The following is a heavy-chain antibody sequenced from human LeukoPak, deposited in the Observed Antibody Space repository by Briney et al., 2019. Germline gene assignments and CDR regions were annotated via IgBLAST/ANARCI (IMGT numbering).Heavy chain of an antibody. CDR2: IRYDGTNK. Sequence: KSGGSLRLSCAASGFTFSSCGMHWVRQAPGKGLEWVAFIRYDGTNKYYADSVKGRFTISRDNSKNTLYLQMNSLRAEDTAVFYCAKDLWYFDNTGYRYSFDYWGQGTRVLVSS. D-gene: IGHD3-22*01. J-gene: IGHJ4*02. V-gene: IGHV3-30*02. CDR3: AKDLWYFDNTGYRYSFDY. CDR1: GFTFSSCG.